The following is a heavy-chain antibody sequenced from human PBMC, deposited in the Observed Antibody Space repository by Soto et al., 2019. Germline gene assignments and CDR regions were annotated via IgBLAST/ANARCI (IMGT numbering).Heavy chain of an antibody. CDR1: SGSISSSNW. CDR3: ARDRPYDSSLQPPSIYHFDY. J-gene: IGHJ4*02. D-gene: IGHD2-2*02. V-gene: IGHV4-4*02. Sequence: QVQLQESGPGLVKPSGTLSLTCAVSSGSISSSNWWSWVRQPPGKGLEWIGEIYHSGNTNYNPSLKSRVTISVDKSKNQFSLKLSSVTAADTAVYYCARDRPYDSSLQPPSIYHFDYWGQGTLVTVSS. CDR2: IYHSGNT.